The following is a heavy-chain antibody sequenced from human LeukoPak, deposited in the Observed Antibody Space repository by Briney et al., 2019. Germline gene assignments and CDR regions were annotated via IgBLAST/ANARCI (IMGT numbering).Heavy chain of an antibody. CDR2: IYHGGST. CDR1: GYSISSGYY. V-gene: IGHV4-38-2*01. Sequence: KPSETLSLTCAVSGYSISSGYYWGWIRQPPGKGLEWIGSIYHGGSTYYNPSLKSRVTISVDTSKNQFSLKLSSVTAADTAVYYCAVAPPNDAFDIWGQGTMVTVSS. CDR3: AVAPPNDAFDI. J-gene: IGHJ3*02.